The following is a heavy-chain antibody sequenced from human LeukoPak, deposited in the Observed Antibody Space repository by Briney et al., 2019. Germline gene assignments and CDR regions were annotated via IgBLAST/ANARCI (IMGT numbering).Heavy chain of an antibody. CDR3: AKAHPRSRFDS. D-gene: IGHD2-15*01. V-gene: IGHV3-72*01. CDR2: IGNKANSYTT. J-gene: IGHJ4*02. Sequence: GGSLRLSCAASGFTFSSYAMSWVRQAPGKGLDWVGRIGNKANSYTTEYAAPVKGRFTISRDDSKNSLYLQMNSLKIEDTAVYYCAKAHPRSRFDSWGQGTLVTVSS. CDR1: GFTFSSYA.